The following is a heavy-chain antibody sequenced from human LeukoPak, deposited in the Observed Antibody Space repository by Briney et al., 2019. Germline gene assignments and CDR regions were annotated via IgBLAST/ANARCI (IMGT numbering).Heavy chain of an antibody. CDR2: IYTSGST. CDR1: GGSISSYY. V-gene: IGHV4-4*09. J-gene: IGHJ4*02. Sequence: PSGTLSLTCTVSGGSISSYYWSWIRQPPGKGLEWIGYIYTSGSTNYNPSLKSRVTISVDTSKNQFSLKLSSVTAADTAVYYCARHISGSRPTYFDYWGQGTLVTVSS. CDR3: ARHISGSRPTYFDY. D-gene: IGHD6-19*01.